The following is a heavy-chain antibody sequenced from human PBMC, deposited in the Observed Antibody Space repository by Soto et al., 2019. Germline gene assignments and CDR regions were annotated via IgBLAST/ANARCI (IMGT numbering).Heavy chain of an antibody. V-gene: IGHV3-23*01. CDR2: ISGGGGST. Sequence: HPGGSLRLSCAASGFTFSSYAMNWVRQAPGKGLEWVSRISGGGGSTYYGDSVKGRFTISRDNSKNTVYLQMDSLRAEDTAVYYCAKDGSSTVVAKKYYFDYWGLGTLVTVSS. D-gene: IGHD2-2*01. CDR3: AKDGSSTVVAKKYYFDY. CDR1: GFTFSSYA. J-gene: IGHJ4*02.